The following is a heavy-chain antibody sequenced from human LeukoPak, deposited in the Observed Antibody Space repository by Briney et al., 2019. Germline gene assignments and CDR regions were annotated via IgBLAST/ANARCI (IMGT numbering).Heavy chain of an antibody. CDR1: GFTFSSYG. J-gene: IGHJ4*02. D-gene: IGHD3-16*01. Sequence: GGSLRLSCAASGFTFSSYGMHWVRQAPGKGLEWVAFIRCDGSNKYYADSVKGRFTISRDNSKNTLYLQMNSLRVEDTAVYYCAREYEEGFDSWGQGTPVTVSS. CDR3: AREYEEGFDS. V-gene: IGHV3-30*02. CDR2: IRCDGSNK.